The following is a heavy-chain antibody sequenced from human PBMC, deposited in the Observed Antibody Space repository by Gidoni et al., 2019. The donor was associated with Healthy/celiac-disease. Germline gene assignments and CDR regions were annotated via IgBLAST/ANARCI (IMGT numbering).Heavy chain of an antibody. CDR3: ARRDSSSWYGGAFDI. Sequence: EVQLVQSGAEVKKPGESLKISCKGSGYSFTSYWIGWVRQMPGKGLEWVGITYPGDSDTRYSPSFQGQVTISADKSISTAYLQWSSLKASDTAMYYCARRDSSSWYGGAFDIWGQGTMVTVSS. J-gene: IGHJ3*02. CDR1: GYSFTSYW. D-gene: IGHD6-13*01. CDR2: TYPGDSDT. V-gene: IGHV5-51*01.